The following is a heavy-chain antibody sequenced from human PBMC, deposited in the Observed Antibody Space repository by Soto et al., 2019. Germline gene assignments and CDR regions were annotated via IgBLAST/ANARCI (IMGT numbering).Heavy chain of an antibody. V-gene: IGHV4-39*01. CDR1: GGSVSSSTAF. D-gene: IGHD5-12*01. CDR2: LYYGGTT. Sequence: PSETLSLTCSVSGGSVSSSTAFWGWVRQPPGKGLEWIVSLYYGGTTYYNPSLKSRVTISVDPSKNQFSLRLTSVTAADTGVYYCARPTDISRGYQGLDVWGQGTTVTVSS. J-gene: IGHJ6*02. CDR3: ARPTDISRGYQGLDV.